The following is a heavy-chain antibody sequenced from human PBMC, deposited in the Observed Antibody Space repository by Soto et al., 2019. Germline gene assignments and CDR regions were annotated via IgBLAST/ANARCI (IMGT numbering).Heavy chain of an antibody. D-gene: IGHD5-18*01. J-gene: IGHJ6*02. CDR2: ISWSNVSI. Sequence: GGSLRLSCAASGFTFDDYAMHWVRQVPGKGLEWVSGISWSNVSIYYADPVKGRFTISRDNAKNSLYLQMNSLKTEDTALYYCAKGLYRFGYGLGYYYGMDVWGQGTTVTVSS. CDR3: AKGLYRFGYGLGYYYGMDV. V-gene: IGHV3-9*01. CDR1: GFTFDDYA.